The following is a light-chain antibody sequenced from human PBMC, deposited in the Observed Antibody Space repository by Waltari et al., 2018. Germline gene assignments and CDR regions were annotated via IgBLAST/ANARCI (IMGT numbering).Light chain of an antibody. CDR2: AAS. J-gene: IGKJ2*01. CDR3: HQSYSTPPYT. Sequence: DIQMTQSPSSLSASVGDRVTITCRASQSISTYLNWYQQKPVKAPKLLIYAASSLQSGVPSRFSGSGSGTDCTLTITSLQPEDFAAYYCHQSYSTPPYTFGQGTKLEMK. CDR1: QSISTY. V-gene: IGKV1-39*01.